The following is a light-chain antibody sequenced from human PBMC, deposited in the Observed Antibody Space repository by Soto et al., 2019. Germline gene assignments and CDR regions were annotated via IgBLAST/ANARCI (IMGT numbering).Light chain of an antibody. CDR3: LQYDRFPAT. J-gene: IGKJ4*01. CDR1: QDINNF. Sequence: DIQMTQSPSSLSASVGGRVTITCRASQDINNFLAWFQQKPGKAPKPLIYSASSLQDGVPSRFSGSGSGTNFTLTISSLQPEDFATYFCLQYDRFPATFGGGTRVDI. V-gene: IGKV1-16*01. CDR2: SAS.